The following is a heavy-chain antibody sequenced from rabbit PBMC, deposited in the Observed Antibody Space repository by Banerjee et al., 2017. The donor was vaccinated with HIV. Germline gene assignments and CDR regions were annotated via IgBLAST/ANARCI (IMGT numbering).Heavy chain of an antibody. CDR2: IDGGVSGNT. D-gene: IGHD6-1*01. V-gene: IGHV1S40*01. CDR3: VRAAGYGGYGFATGFDL. Sequence: QSLEESGGDLVKPGASLTLTCTASGFSFSSSYYMCWVRQAPGKGLEWIACIDGGVSGNTYYANWAKGRFTISKTSSTTVTLQMTSLTAADTATYFCVRAAGYGGYGFATGFDLWGPGTLVTVS. CDR1: GFSFSSSYY. J-gene: IGHJ4*01.